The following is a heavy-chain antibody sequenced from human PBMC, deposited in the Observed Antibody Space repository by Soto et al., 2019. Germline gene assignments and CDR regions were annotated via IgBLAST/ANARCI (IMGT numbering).Heavy chain of an antibody. J-gene: IGHJ3*02. CDR3: ASGDGSGWNWYAFDI. CDR1: GYTFTSYG. Sequence: GASVKVSCKASGYTFTSYGISWVRQAPGQGLEWMGWISAHNGNTNYAQKLQGRVTMTTDTSTSTAYMELRSLRSDDTAVYYCASGDGSGWNWYAFDIWGQGTMVTVSS. D-gene: IGHD6-19*01. V-gene: IGHV1-18*01. CDR2: ISAHNGNT.